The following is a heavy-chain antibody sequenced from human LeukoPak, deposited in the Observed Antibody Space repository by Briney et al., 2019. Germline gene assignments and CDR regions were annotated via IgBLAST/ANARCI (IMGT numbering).Heavy chain of an antibody. D-gene: IGHD3-22*01. CDR2: IYYSGST. CDR3: ARDPHSSGYYFDY. Sequence: PSETLSLTCSVSGGSISSHYWSWIRQPPGKGLEWIGYIYYSGSTNYNPSLKSRVTISVDTSKNQFSLKLSSVTAADTAVYYCARDPHSSGYYFDYWGQGTLVTVSS. V-gene: IGHV4-59*11. CDR1: GGSISSHY. J-gene: IGHJ4*02.